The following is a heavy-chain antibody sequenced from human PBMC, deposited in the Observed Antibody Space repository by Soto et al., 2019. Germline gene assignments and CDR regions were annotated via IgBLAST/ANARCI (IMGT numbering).Heavy chain of an antibody. CDR2: INAGNGNT. CDR1: GYTFTSYA. CDR3: ARGPEYAGYFDY. J-gene: IGHJ4*02. Sequence: ASVKVSCKASGYTFTSYAMHWVRQAPGQRLEWMGWINAGNGNTKYSQKFQGRVTITRDTSASTAYMELSSLRSEDTAVYYCARGPEYAGYFDYWGQGTLVTVSS. V-gene: IGHV1-3*01.